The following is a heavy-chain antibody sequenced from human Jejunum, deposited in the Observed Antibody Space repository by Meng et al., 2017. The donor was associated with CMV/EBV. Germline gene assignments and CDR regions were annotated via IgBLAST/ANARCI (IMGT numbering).Heavy chain of an antibody. CDR2: MYYSVRT. CDR3: ARVGYDSSGYYRALLDY. J-gene: IGHJ4*02. CDR1: GCSTSRSRYY. V-gene: IGHV4-39*07. D-gene: IGHD3-22*01. Sequence: QEAAPGPAKPLTPRPLTCPAPGCSTSRSRYYWGCIRQPPGKGLEWIGSMYYSVRTYYHPSLKSRVTISVDTSKNQFSLKLSSVTAADTAVYYCARVGYDSSGYYRALLDYWGQGTLVTVSS.